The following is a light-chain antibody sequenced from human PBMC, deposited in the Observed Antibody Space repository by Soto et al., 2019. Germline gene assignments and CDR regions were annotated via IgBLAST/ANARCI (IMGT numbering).Light chain of an antibody. Sequence: QSVLTQPASVSGSPGQSITISCTGTSSDVGSYNLVSWYQVHPDKAPKLIIYEGNKRPSGVSDGFSGSKSGDTASLTISGLQTEDEGDYYCCSYAGRDTPVIFGGGTKLTVL. V-gene: IGLV2-23*01. CDR1: SSDVGSYNL. CDR3: CSYAGRDTPVI. CDR2: EGN. J-gene: IGLJ2*01.